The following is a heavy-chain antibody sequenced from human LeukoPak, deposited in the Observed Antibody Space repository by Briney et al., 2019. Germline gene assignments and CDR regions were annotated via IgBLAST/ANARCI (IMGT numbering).Heavy chain of an antibody. CDR2: ISYDGSNK. Sequence: GGSLRLSCAASGFTFSSYAMHWVRQAPGKGLEWVAVISYDGSNKYYADSVKGRFTISRDNSKNTLYLQMSSLRAEDTALYYCAKSSEYNNYGIDYWGQGTLVTVSS. CDR1: GFTFSSYA. V-gene: IGHV3-30-3*02. D-gene: IGHD4-11*01. J-gene: IGHJ4*02. CDR3: AKSSEYNNYGIDY.